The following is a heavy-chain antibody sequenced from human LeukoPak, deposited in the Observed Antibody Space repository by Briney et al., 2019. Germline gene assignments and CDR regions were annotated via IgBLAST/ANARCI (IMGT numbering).Heavy chain of an antibody. CDR1: GDTFTGYY. Sequence: GASVKVSCKASGDTFTGYYMHWVRQAPGQGLEWMGWINPNSGGTNYAQKSQGRVTMTRDTSISTAYMELSRLRSDDTAVYYCARDEYSSGWYVAINWFDPWGQGTLVTVSS. V-gene: IGHV1-2*02. J-gene: IGHJ5*02. CDR2: INPNSGGT. D-gene: IGHD6-19*01. CDR3: ARDEYSSGWYVAINWFDP.